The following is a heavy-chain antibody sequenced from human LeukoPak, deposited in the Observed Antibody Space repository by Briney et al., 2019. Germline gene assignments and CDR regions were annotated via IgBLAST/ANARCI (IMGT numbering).Heavy chain of an antibody. J-gene: IGHJ6*03. Sequence: ASVKVSCKASGGTFSSYAISWVRQAPGQGLEWMGGIIPIFGTANYAQKFQGRVTITADESTSTAYMELSSLRSEDTAVYYCARSYYYGSGRPVDYYYHMDVWGKGTTVTVSS. D-gene: IGHD3-10*01. CDR3: ARSYYYGSGRPVDYYYHMDV. CDR2: IIPIFGTA. CDR1: GGTFSSYA. V-gene: IGHV1-69*13.